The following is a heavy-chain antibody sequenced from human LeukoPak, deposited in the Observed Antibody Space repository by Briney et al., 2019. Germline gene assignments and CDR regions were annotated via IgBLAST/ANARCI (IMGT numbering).Heavy chain of an antibody. Sequence: GSLRLSCAASGFTFSSYSMNWVRQAPGKGLGWVSYISSSSSTIYYADSVKGRFTISRDNAKNSLYLQMNSLRAEDTAVYYCARDQGAAPRRNLDYWGQGTLVTVSS. V-gene: IGHV3-48*04. CDR2: ISSSSSTI. J-gene: IGHJ4*02. D-gene: IGHD6-6*01. CDR1: GFTFSSYS. CDR3: ARDQGAAPRRNLDY.